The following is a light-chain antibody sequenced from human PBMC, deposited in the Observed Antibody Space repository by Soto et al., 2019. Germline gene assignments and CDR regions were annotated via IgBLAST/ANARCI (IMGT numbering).Light chain of an antibody. J-gene: IGLJ2*01. CDR1: SSDVGIYNY. Sequence: QSALTQPASVSGSPGQSITISCTGTSSDVGIYNYVSWYQQHPGKAPKVMIYEVTNRPSGVSNRFSGSKSGNTASLTISGLQAEDEAEYYCSSYTTSSTLVFGGGTKLTVL. V-gene: IGLV2-14*01. CDR2: EVT. CDR3: SSYTTSSTLV.